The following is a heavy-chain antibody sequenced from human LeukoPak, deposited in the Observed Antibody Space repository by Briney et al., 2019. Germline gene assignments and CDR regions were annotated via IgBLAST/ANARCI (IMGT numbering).Heavy chain of an antibody. D-gene: IGHD2-15*01. CDR3: ARARGTGWYFDL. Sequence: PGGSLRLSCAASGFTFSSYSMDWVRQAPGHGLEWVSYTSSSSSTIKYADSVRGRFTISRDNAENSLYLQMNSLRDEDTAVYYCARARGTGWYFDLWGRGTLVTVSS. V-gene: IGHV3-48*02. CDR2: TSSSSSTI. CDR1: GFTFSSYS. J-gene: IGHJ2*01.